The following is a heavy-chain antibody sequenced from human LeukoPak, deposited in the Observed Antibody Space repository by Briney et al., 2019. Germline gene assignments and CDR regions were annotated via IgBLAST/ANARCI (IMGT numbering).Heavy chain of an antibody. V-gene: IGHV3-21*01. CDR3: ARGPFFDWLLPTVRYYYYMDV. D-gene: IGHD3/OR15-3a*01. CDR2: ISSSSSYI. Sequence: PGGSLRLSCAASGFTFSSYSMAWVRQAPGKGLEWVSSISSSSSYIYYADSVKGRFTISRDNAKNSLYLQMNSLRAEDTAVYYCARGPFFDWLLPTVRYYYYMDVWGKGTTVTVSS. CDR1: GFTFSSYS. J-gene: IGHJ6*03.